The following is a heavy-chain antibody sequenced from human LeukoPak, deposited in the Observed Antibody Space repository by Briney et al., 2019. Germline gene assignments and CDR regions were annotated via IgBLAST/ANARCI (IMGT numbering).Heavy chain of an antibody. CDR3: AKDTLRAAAGTHYFDY. CDR1: GFTFSSYA. V-gene: IGHV3-23*01. D-gene: IGHD6-13*01. J-gene: IGHJ4*02. CDR2: ISGSGGST. Sequence: GGSLRLSCAASGFTFSSYAMSWVRQAPGKGLEWVSAISGSGGSTYYADSVKSRFTISRDNSKITLYLQMNSLRAEDTAVYYCAKDTLRAAAGTHYFDYWGQGTLVTVSS.